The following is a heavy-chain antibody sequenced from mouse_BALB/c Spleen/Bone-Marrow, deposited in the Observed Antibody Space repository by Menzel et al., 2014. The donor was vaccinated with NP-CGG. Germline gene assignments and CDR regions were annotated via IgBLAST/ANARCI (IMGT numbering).Heavy chain of an antibody. CDR3: ARASVVPYYFDF. CDR1: GYTFXNYW. V-gene: IGHV1-9*01. J-gene: IGHJ2*01. Sequence: VKLQESGAEQMKPGASVKISCKATGYTFXNYWIDWVKQRPGHGLEWIGEILPGSGTANYNEKFKGKATFTADTSSNTAYMQLSSLTSEDSALYYCARASVVPYYFDFWGQGTTLTASS. D-gene: IGHD1-1*01. CDR2: ILPGSGTA.